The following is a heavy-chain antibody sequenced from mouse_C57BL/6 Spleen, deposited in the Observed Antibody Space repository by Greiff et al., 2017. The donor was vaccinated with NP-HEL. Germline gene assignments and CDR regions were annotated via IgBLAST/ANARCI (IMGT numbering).Heavy chain of an antibody. CDR1: GYSITSGYD. Sequence: EVKLVESGPGMVKPSQSLSLTCTVTGYSITSGYDWHWIRHFPGNKLEWMGYISYSGSTNYNPSLKSRISITHDTSKNHFFLKLNSVTTEDTATYYCARGGDPYYAMDYWGQGTSVTVSS. CDR3: ARGGDPYYAMDY. D-gene: IGHD3-3*01. CDR2: ISYSGST. J-gene: IGHJ4*01. V-gene: IGHV3-1*01.